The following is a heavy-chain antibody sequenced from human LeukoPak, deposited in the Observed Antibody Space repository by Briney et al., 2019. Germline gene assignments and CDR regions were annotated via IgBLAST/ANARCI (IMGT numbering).Heavy chain of an antibody. D-gene: IGHD3-10*01. CDR2: IYRSEST. V-gene: IGHV4-59*08. J-gene: IGHJ4*02. CDR3: ARHSHYYVSGSFYRDYFDY. CDR1: GGSISSYY. Sequence: SETLSLTCTVSGGSISSYYWSWIRQPPGKGLEWIGYIYRSESTNTNPSLKSRVTISVDTSENQFSLKLSSVTAADTAVYYCARHSHYYVSGSFYRDYFDYWGQGTLVTVSS.